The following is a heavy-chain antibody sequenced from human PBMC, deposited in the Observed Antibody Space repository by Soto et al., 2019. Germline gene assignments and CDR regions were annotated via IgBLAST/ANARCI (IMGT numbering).Heavy chain of an antibody. CDR1: GYTFTSYD. CDR2: MNPNSGNT. D-gene: IGHD6-19*01. CDR3: ARCPAVAVSPWGNYYYMDV. Sequence: QVQLVQSGAEVKKPGASVKVSCKASGYTFTSYDINWVRQATGQGREWMGWMNPNSGNTGYAQKFQGRVTMTRNTSISTAYMELSILRSEDTAVYYCARCPAVAVSPWGNYYYMDVWGKGTTVTVSS. V-gene: IGHV1-8*01. J-gene: IGHJ6*03.